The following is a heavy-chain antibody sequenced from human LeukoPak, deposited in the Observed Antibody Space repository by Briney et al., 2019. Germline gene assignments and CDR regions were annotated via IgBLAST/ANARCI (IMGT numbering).Heavy chain of an antibody. V-gene: IGHV3-9*01. CDR1: GFTFDDYA. D-gene: IGHD6-13*01. Sequence: GGSLRLSCAASGFTFDDYAMHWVRHAPGKGLEWVSGISWNSGSIGYADSVKGRFTISRDNAKNSLYLQMNSLRAEDTALYYCAKDPHRYSSSWYLFDYWGQGTLVTVSS. CDR2: ISWNSGSI. CDR3: AKDPHRYSSSWYLFDY. J-gene: IGHJ4*02.